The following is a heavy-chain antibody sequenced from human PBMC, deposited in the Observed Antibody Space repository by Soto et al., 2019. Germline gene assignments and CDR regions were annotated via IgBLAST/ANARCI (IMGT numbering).Heavy chain of an antibody. Sequence: QVQLVASGGGVVQPGRSLRLSCTASGFTFSSYGMHWVRQAPGKGLEWVAVIWYDGTNEYYADSVKGRFTISRDNSKNTLYLQMNSLRAEDTAVYYCARVRSGYYPTLDYWGQGTLVTVSS. CDR3: ARVRSGYYPTLDY. D-gene: IGHD3-22*01. J-gene: IGHJ4*02. CDR1: GFTFSSYG. V-gene: IGHV3-33*01. CDR2: IWYDGTNE.